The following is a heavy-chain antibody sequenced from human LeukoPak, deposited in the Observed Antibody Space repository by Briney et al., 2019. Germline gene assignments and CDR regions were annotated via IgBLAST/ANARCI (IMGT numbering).Heavy chain of an antibody. CDR3: AKWGYCSSTSCYILVPRAGNNWFDP. CDR1: GFTFSSYA. CDR2: ISGSGGST. V-gene: IGHV3-23*01. J-gene: IGHJ5*02. Sequence: GGSLRLSCAASGFTFSSYAMSWVRQAPGEGLEWVSAISGSGGSTYYADSVKGRFTISRDNSKNTLYLQMNSLRAEDTAVYYCAKWGYCSSTSCYILVPRAGNNWFDPWGQGTLVTVSS. D-gene: IGHD2-2*02.